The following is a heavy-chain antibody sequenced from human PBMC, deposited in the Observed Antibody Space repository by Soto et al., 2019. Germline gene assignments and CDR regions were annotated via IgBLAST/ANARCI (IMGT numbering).Heavy chain of an antibody. D-gene: IGHD5-12*01. J-gene: IGHJ5*02. CDR3: ARYIGGPSDL. Sequence: XGSLKLSCAAAGFTFSKYAMAWVRQAPGKGLEWVSGISGTGGTPYYAGSVKGRFTISRDNSQNTLYLQMNSLRAEDTAVFYCARYIGGPSDLWGQGTLVTVSS. CDR1: GFTFSKYA. V-gene: IGHV3-23*01. CDR2: ISGTGGTP.